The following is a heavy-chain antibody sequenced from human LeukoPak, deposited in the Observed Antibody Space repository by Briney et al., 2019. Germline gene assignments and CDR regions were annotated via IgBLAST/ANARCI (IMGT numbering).Heavy chain of an antibody. J-gene: IGHJ6*04. D-gene: IGHD2-21*02. CDR3: AKTLAYCAGDCYAYYYYGMDV. V-gene: IGHV3-23*01. Sequence: GGSLRLSCAASGFTFSSYAMSWVRQAPGKGLEWVSATSGSGGSTYYADSVKGRFTISRDNSKNTLYLQMNNLRAEDTAVYYCAKTLAYCAGDCYAYYYYGMDVWGKGTTVTVSS. CDR2: TSGSGGST. CDR1: GFTFSSYA.